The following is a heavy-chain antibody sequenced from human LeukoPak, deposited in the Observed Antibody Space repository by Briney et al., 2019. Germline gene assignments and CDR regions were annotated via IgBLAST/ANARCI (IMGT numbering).Heavy chain of an antibody. CDR1: GYTLTELS. D-gene: IGHD4-17*01. Sequence: ASVKVSCKVSGYTLTELSMHWVRQAPGKGLEWMGGFDPEDGETIYAQKFQGRVTMTEDTSTDTAYMELSSLRSEDTAVYYCATTSYGDPPDYYYYYYMDVWGKGTTVTVSS. CDR3: ATTSYGDPPDYYYYYYMDV. J-gene: IGHJ6*03. V-gene: IGHV1-24*01. CDR2: FDPEDGET.